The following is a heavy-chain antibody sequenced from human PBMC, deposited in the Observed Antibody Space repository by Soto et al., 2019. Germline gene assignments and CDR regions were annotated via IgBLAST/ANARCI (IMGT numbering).Heavy chain of an antibody. V-gene: IGHV1-69*04. D-gene: IGHD1-26*01. CDR3: ARDRDLGNDAFDI. Sequence: SVKVSCKASGGTFSSYTISWVRQAPGQGLEWMGRIIPILGIANYAQKFQGRVTITADKSTSTAYMELSSLRSEDTAVYYCARDRDLGNDAFDIWGQGTMVTVSS. J-gene: IGHJ3*02. CDR2: IIPILGIA. CDR1: GGTFSSYT.